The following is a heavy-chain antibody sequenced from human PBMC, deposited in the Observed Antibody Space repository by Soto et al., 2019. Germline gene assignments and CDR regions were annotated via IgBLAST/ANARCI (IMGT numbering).Heavy chain of an antibody. CDR2: ISGYNGNS. V-gene: IGHV1-18*01. D-gene: IGHD2-15*01. J-gene: IGHJ4*02. CDR1: GYTFTSYG. CDR3: AREDIQDIVVVVVAPEGLGY. Sequence: QVQLVQSGAEVKKPGASVKVSCKASGYTFTSYGISWVRQAPGQGLEWMGRISGYNGNSNYAQNLQGRVTMTTDTSTSTAYTELRSLRSDDTAVYYCAREDIQDIVVVVVAPEGLGYWGQGTLVTVSS.